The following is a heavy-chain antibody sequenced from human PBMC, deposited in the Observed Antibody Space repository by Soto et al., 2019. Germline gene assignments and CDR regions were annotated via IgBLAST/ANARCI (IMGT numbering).Heavy chain of an antibody. CDR2: IYYSGST. CDR3: ARSAYDFWSGSPDY. Sequence: SETLSLTCTGSGGSISSYYWSWIRQPPGKGLEWIGYIYYSGSTNYNPSLKSRVTISVDTSKNQFSLKLSSVTAADTAVYYCARSAYDFWSGSPDYWGQGTLVTVSS. V-gene: IGHV4-59*01. J-gene: IGHJ4*02. CDR1: GGSISSYY. D-gene: IGHD3-3*01.